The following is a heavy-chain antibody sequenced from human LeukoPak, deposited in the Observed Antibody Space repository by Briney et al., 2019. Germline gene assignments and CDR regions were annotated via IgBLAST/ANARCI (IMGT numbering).Heavy chain of an antibody. D-gene: IGHD6-19*01. CDR1: GFTASSNY. Sequence: GGSLRLSCAASGFTASSNYMSWVRQAPGKGLEWVSAIYSGDSTYYADSVKGRFTISRDNSKNTLYLQMNSLRAEDTAVYYCARLAGYFDYWGQGTLVTVSS. CDR2: IYSGDST. V-gene: IGHV3-53*01. J-gene: IGHJ4*02. CDR3: ARLAGYFDY.